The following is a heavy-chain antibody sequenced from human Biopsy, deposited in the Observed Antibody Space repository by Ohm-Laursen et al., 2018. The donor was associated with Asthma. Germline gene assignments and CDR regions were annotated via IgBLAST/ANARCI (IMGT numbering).Heavy chain of an antibody. D-gene: IGHD6-19*01. CDR1: GGTFSNFA. J-gene: IGHJ6*01. Sequence: GASVKVSCKSPGGTFSNFAISWVRQAPGQGLEWLGGIMTVFGTTNYAQKFQGRVTITADESTSTAYMEVTSLRSEDTAIYYCARCQVGYSSGWSLLLKKIYYSGMDGRGQGTAGPVSS. V-gene: IGHV1-69*13. CDR2: IMTVFGTT. CDR3: ARCQVGYSSGWSLLLKKIYYSGMDG.